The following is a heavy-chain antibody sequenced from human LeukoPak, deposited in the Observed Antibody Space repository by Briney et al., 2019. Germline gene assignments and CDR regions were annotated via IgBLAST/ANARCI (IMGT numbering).Heavy chain of an antibody. CDR1: GGSISSYY. Sequence: PSETLSLTCSVSGGSISSYYWSWIRQPPGKGLEWIGHIYYSGSTNYNPSLKSRVTTSVDTSKNQFFLELSSVTAADTAMYYCARHSPAGSGSDRRPFDYWGQGTLVTVSS. J-gene: IGHJ4*02. CDR2: IYYSGST. D-gene: IGHD3-10*01. CDR3: ARHSPAGSGSDRRPFDY. V-gene: IGHV4-59*08.